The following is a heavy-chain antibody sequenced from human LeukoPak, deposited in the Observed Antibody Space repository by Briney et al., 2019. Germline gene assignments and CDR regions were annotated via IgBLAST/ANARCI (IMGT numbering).Heavy chain of an antibody. Sequence: SETLSLTCTVSGGSISSGSYYWSWIRQPAGKGLEWIGRTYTSGSTNYNPSLKSRVTITVDTSRNQSSLKLSSVTAADTAVYHCAREGGYCSSTSCSYNWLDSWGQGTLVTVSS. J-gene: IGHJ5*01. CDR3: AREGGYCSSTSCSYNWLDS. V-gene: IGHV4-61*02. CDR2: TYTSGST. CDR1: GGSISSGSYY. D-gene: IGHD2-2*01.